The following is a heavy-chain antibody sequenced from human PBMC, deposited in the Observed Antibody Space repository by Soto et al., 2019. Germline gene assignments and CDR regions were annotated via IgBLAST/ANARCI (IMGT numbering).Heavy chain of an antibody. V-gene: IGHV1-69*13. CDR3: AREAGYNYYYGVDV. D-gene: IGHD6-25*01. CDR2: IIPIFGTA. Sequence: SVNVSCKASGGTFSSYAISWVRQAPGQGLEWMGGIIPIFGTANYAQKFQGRVTITADESTSTAYMELSSLRSEDTAVYYCAREAGYNYYYGVDVWGQGXTVTVYS. CDR1: GGTFSSYA. J-gene: IGHJ6*02.